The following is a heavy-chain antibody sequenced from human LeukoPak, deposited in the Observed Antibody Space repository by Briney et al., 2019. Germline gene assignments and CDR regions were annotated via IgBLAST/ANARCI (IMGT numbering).Heavy chain of an antibody. D-gene: IGHD5-24*01. CDR3: ARDRGYKLDP. J-gene: IGHJ5*02. V-gene: IGHV4-59*01. Sequence: PSETLSLTCTVSGGSISSYYWSWIRQPPGKGLEWIGYIYYSGSTNYNPPLKSRVTISVDTSKNQFSLKLSSVTAADTAVYYCARDRGYKLDPWGQGTLVTVSS. CDR1: GGSISSYY. CDR2: IYYSGST.